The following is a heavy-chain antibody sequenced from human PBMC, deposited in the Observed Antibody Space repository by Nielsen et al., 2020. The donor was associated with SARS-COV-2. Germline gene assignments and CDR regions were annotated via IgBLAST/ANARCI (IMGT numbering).Heavy chain of an antibody. V-gene: IGHV3-20*01. J-gene: IGHJ6*02. CDR1: GFTFDDYG. D-gene: IGHD3-16*01. CDR3: AKRRAVFMLTFGGEGAMDV. Sequence: GGSLRLSCAASGFTFDDYGMSWVRQAPGKGLEWVSGNNWNGGSTGYADSVKGRFTISRDTSKNTVYLQMNSLSVEDTAVYHCAKRRAVFMLTFGGEGAMDVWGQGTTVSVSS. CDR2: NNWNGGST.